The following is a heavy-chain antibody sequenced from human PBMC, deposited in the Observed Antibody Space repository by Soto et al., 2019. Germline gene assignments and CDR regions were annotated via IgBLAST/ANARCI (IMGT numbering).Heavy chain of an antibody. CDR2: INHSGST. J-gene: IGHJ4*02. CDR3: ARTIYDYIWGSYRSTPFDY. CDR1: GGSFSGYY. V-gene: IGHV4-34*01. Sequence: SETLSLTCAVYGGSFSGYYWSWIRQPPGKGLEWIGEINHSGSTNYNPSLKSRVTISVDTSKNQFSLKLSSVTAADTAVCYCARTIYDYIWGSYRSTPFDYWGQGTLVTVSS. D-gene: IGHD3-16*02.